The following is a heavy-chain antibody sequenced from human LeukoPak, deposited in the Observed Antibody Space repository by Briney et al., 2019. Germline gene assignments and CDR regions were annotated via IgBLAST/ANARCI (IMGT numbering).Heavy chain of an antibody. CDR2: IYTPGGST. Sequence: SGTLSLTCTVSGGSITSNNYYWSWIRQPAGKGLEWIGRIYTPGGSTYYNPSVKSRVTISLDTSKNQFSLRLSSVTAADTAVYFCARGGQQLVNWFDPWGQGTLVTVSS. D-gene: IGHD6-13*01. CDR3: ARGGQQLVNWFDP. J-gene: IGHJ5*02. V-gene: IGHV4-61*02. CDR1: GGSITSNNYY.